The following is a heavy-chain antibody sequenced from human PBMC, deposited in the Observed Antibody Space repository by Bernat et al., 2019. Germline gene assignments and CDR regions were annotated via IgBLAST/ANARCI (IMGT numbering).Heavy chain of an antibody. Sequence: QVQLVQSGAEVKKPGSSVKVSCKASGGTFSSYAISWVRQAPGQGLEWMGGIIPIFGIANYAQKLQGRVTITADKSTSTAYMELNSLRSEDTAVYYCARSIVQYYGSGSYYTWFDPWGQGTLVTVSS. V-gene: IGHV1-69*17. D-gene: IGHD3-10*01. J-gene: IGHJ5*02. CDR2: IIPIFGIA. CDR1: GGTFSSYA. CDR3: ARSIVQYYGSGSYYTWFDP.